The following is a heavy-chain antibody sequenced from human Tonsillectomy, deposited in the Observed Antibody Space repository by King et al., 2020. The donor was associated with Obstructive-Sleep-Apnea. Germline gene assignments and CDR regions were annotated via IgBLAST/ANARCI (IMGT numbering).Heavy chain of an antibody. CDR2: IRTKVYGGTT. CDR1: GFPFGDYA. Sequence: VQLVESGGGLVQPGRSLRLSCAASGFPFGDYAMTWFRQAPGKGLEWVGSIRTKVYGGTTKYAASVAGRFTISRNESKNIVYLQMNSLKTEDTGLYYCSRIGSGRSYDYWSQGTLVTVSS. D-gene: IGHD6-19*01. V-gene: IGHV3-49*03. CDR3: SRIGSGRSYDY. J-gene: IGHJ4*02.